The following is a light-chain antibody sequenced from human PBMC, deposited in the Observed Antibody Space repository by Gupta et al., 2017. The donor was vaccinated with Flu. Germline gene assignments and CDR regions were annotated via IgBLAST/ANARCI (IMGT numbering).Light chain of an antibody. CDR2: ATS. Sequence: TLSLSPGEKATPSCSASHSVISSYLSWYQQKPGQAPSLLINATSSRATGIPDRFSGSGSGTDFTLTISRLQPADSAVEYCQQYGSIPLYTFGQGTKLEIK. V-gene: IGKV3-20*01. CDR3: QQYGSIPLYT. CDR1: HSVISSY. J-gene: IGKJ2*01.